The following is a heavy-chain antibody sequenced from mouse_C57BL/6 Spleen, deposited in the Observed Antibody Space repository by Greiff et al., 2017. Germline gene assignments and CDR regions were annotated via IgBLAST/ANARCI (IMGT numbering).Heavy chain of an antibody. V-gene: IGHV1-55*01. CDR3: ARGGIGSLYYFEY. J-gene: IGHJ2*01. CDR2: IYPGSGST. Sequence: QVQLQQPGAELVQPGASVQMSCEASGYAFTSHWITRLKLRPGQVLEWIGDIYPGSGSTIYNERFKSKATLTVDRSSSNAYRQLRSVTSEDSAVYYCARGGIGSLYYFEYWGHGTTLRGS. CDR1: GYAFTSHW. D-gene: IGHD1-1*02.